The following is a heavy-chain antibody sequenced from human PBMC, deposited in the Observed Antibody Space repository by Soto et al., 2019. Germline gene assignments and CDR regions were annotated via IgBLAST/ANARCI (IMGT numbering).Heavy chain of an antibody. Sequence: GGSLRLSCVGSGFTFSSYVMHWVREAPGKGLECVAVISDTGSSHYYAASVEGRFTISRENSKNTLSLHMDRLRVEDTAVYYCAKDRGGDCPENSCYFGADYWGQGTPVKVYS. D-gene: IGHD2-2*01. CDR3: AKDRGGDCPENSCYFGADY. J-gene: IGHJ4*02. V-gene: IGHV3-30*18. CDR2: ISDTGSSH. CDR1: GFTFSSYV.